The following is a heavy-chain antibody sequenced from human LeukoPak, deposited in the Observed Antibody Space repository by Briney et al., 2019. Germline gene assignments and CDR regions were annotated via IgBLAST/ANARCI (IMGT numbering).Heavy chain of an antibody. V-gene: IGHV4-59*08. D-gene: IGHD2-2*01. CDR2: IYYSGST. CDR3: ASQDIVVVPAAKGYAFDI. J-gene: IGHJ3*02. Sequence: SETLSLTCAVYGGSISSYYWSWIRQPPGKGLEWIGYIYYSGSTNYNPSLKSRVTISVDTSKNQFSLKLSSVTAADTAVYYCASQDIVVVPAAKGYAFDIWGQGTMVTVSS. CDR1: GGSISSYY.